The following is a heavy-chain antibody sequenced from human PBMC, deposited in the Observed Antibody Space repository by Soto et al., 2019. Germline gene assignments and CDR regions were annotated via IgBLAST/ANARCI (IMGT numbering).Heavy chain of an antibody. CDR2: IYHSGST. V-gene: IGHV4-4*02. Sequence: QEQLQESGPGLVKPSGTLSLTCAVSGGSISSSNWWSWVRQPPGRGLGWIGGIYHSGSTNYTPSRKSGVTKSVDKSKNHFSLKLSSVTAADTAVYYWARGFGLFDHWGQGTLVTVSS. J-gene: IGHJ5*02. CDR1: GGSISSSNW. CDR3: ARGFGLFDH. D-gene: IGHD3-10*01.